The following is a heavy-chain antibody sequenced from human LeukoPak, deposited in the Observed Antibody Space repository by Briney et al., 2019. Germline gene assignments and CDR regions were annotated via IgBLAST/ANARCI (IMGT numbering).Heavy chain of an antibody. J-gene: IGHJ4*02. CDR1: GFTFSSYA. V-gene: IGHV3-23*01. D-gene: IGHD3-22*01. CDR2: ISVSGGST. Sequence: PGGSLRLSCAASGFTFSSYAMSWVRQAPGKGLEWVSGISVSGGSTAYADSVKGRFTISRDNPRNTLYMQMNSLRAEDTALYYCAIMHPYSDGNGYWVQWGQGTLVTVSS. CDR3: AIMHPYSDGNGYWVQ.